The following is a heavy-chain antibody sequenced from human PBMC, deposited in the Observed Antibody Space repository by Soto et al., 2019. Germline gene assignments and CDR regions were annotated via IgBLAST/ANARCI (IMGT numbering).Heavy chain of an antibody. CDR3: AKGSSSSWTYFYYYYMDV. CDR2: ISGSGFST. Sequence: EVQLLESGGGLVQPGGSLRLSCAASGFTFSSYAMSWVRQAPGKGLEWVSLISGSGFSTDYVDSVKGRFTISRDTSKNMLYLQMNSLRAEDTAVYYCAKGSSSSWTYFYYYYMDVWGKGTTVTVSS. CDR1: GFTFSSYA. V-gene: IGHV3-23*01. J-gene: IGHJ6*03. D-gene: IGHD6-13*01.